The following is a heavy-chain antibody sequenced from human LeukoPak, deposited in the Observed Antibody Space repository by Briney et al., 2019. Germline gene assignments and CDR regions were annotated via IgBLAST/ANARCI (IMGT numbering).Heavy chain of an antibody. CDR1: GGSISSGGYY. V-gene: IGHV4-31*03. Sequence: SQTLSLTCTVSGGSISSGGYYWSWIRQHPGKGLEWIGYIYYSGSTYYNPSLKSRVTISVDTSKNQFSLKLSSVTAADTAVYYCVRTEDGTFDYWGQGTLVTVSS. CDR3: VRTEDGTFDY. CDR2: IYYSGST. J-gene: IGHJ4*02.